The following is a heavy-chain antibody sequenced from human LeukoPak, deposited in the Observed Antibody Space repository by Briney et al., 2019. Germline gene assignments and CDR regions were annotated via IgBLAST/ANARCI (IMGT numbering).Heavy chain of an antibody. V-gene: IGHV4-59*01. J-gene: IGHJ4*02. D-gene: IGHD4-11*01. CDR2: IYYSGST. Sequence: PSETLSLTCTVSGGSISSYYWSWIRQPPGKGLEWIGYIYYSGSTNYNLSLKSRVTISVDTSKNQFSLKLSSVTAADTAVYYCARVAMGYSNYNFDYWGQGTLVTVSS. CDR3: ARVAMGYSNYNFDY. CDR1: GGSISSYY.